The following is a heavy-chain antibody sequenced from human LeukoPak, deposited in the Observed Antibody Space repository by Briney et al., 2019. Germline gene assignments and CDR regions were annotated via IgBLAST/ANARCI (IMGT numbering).Heavy chain of an antibody. J-gene: IGHJ6*04. Sequence: SETLSLTCTVSGGSIGSYYWSWIRQPPGKGLEWIGYIYYSGSTSYNPSLKSRVTISVDTSKNQFSLKLSSVTAADTAVYYCARDRIVVVPAAIEYYYYGMDVWGKGTTVTVSS. D-gene: IGHD2-2*01. CDR1: GGSIGSYY. V-gene: IGHV4-59*01. CDR3: ARDRIVVVPAAIEYYYYGMDV. CDR2: IYYSGST.